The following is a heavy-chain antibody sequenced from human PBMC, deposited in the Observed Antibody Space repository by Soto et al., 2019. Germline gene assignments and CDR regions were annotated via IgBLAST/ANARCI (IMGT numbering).Heavy chain of an antibody. D-gene: IGHD1-7*01. V-gene: IGHV3-48*01. CDR3: TRGTKGGSPPL. Sequence: GGSLRLSCAGSGFVFSNYSMNWVRQAPGRGLEWVSYISSSSTNTYYAAHVRGRFTISRENAKNSLFLRMISLKVEDTAVYYCTRGTKGGSPPLWGRGTLVTVSS. CDR2: ISSSSTNT. J-gene: IGHJ4*02. CDR1: GFVFSNYS.